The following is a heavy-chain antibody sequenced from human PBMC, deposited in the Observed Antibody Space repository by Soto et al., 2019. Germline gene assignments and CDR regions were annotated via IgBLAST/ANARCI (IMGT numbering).Heavy chain of an antibody. CDR3: ATREGGSSWNYYMDV. V-gene: IGHV4-39*01. CDR2: IYYSGST. Sequence: SETLSLTCTVSGGSISSSSYYWGWIRQPPGKGLEWIGSIYYSGSTYYNPSLKSRVTISVDTSKNQFSLKLSSVTAADTAVYYCATREGGSSWNYYMDVWGKGTTVTVSS. D-gene: IGHD6-13*01. J-gene: IGHJ6*03. CDR1: GGSISSSSYY.